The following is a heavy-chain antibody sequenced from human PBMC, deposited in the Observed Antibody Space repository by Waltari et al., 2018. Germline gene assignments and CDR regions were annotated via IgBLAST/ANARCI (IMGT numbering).Heavy chain of an antibody. D-gene: IGHD3-16*01. J-gene: IGHJ5*02. CDR2: ISDTSSEI. Sequence: EVRLVESGGGLVKPGESLRLSCRGSGFTFRNYFMNWVRQIPGKGLEWVASISDTSSEIHYADSVKGRFTISRDDAGSSVYLQMNSLRAADSAVYYCARHYYDSYATTSEDNRFDPWGQGTLVTVSS. V-gene: IGHV3-21*04. CDR1: GFTFRNYF. CDR3: ARHYYDSYATTSEDNRFDP.